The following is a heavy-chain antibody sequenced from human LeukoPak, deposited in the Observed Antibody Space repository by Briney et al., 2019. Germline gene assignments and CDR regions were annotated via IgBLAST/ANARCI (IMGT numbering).Heavy chain of an antibody. CDR1: GFTFSSYA. D-gene: IGHD3-16*01. Sequence: PGGSLRLSCAASGFTFSSYAMHWVRQAPGKGLEWVAVISYDGSNKYYADSVKGRFTISRDNSKNTLYLQMNSLRAEDTAVYYCARDRFGCFDYWGQGTLVTVSS. CDR2: ISYDGSNK. CDR3: ARDRFGCFDY. V-gene: IGHV3-30*04. J-gene: IGHJ4*02.